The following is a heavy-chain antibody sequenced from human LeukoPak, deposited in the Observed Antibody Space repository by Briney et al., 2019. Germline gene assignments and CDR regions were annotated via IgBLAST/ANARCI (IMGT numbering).Heavy chain of an antibody. V-gene: IGHV4-39*07. Sequence: SETLSLTCTVSDGSISSSSYYWGWIRQPPGKGLEWIGSIYYGSVFYSVSTYYNPSLKSRVTMSGDTSKNQFSLKLSSVTAADTAVYYCARNEHYDSWSGYLGYFDYWGQGTLVTVSS. J-gene: IGHJ4*02. CDR1: DGSISSSSYY. CDR3: ARNEHYDSWSGYLGYFDY. CDR2: IYYGSVFYSVST. D-gene: IGHD3-3*01.